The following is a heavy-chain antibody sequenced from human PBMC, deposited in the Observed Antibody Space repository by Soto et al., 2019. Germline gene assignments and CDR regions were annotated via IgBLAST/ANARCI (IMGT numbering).Heavy chain of an antibody. J-gene: IGHJ6*03. CDR1: GFTVSSNY. D-gene: IGHD6-13*01. CDR2: IYSGGST. Sequence: GGSLRLSCAASGFTVSSNYMSWVRQAPGKGLEWVSVIYSGGSTYYADSVKGRFTISRHNSKNTLYLQMNSLRAEDTAVYYCARLAAAGPDYYCYYMDVWGKGTTVTVSS. V-gene: IGHV3-53*04. CDR3: ARLAAAGPDYYCYYMDV.